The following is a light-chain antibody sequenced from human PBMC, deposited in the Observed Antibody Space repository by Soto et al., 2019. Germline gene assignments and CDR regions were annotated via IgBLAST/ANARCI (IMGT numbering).Light chain of an antibody. CDR3: QQDLRPPLT. CDR2: AAS. CDR1: QSISSY. J-gene: IGKJ3*01. V-gene: IGKV1-39*01. Sequence: DIQMTQSPSSLSASVGDRVTITCRASQSISSYLNWYQQKPGKAPGLLIYAASTLQRGVPSRFSASGSGTDFTLTISSLQPEDFATYYCQQDLRPPLTFGPGTKVDIK.